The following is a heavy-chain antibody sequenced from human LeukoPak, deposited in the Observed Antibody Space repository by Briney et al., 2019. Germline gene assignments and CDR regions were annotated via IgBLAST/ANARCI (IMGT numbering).Heavy chain of an antibody. CDR2: ISGSGGST. J-gene: IGHJ4*02. CDR3: ARFWSGYYFDY. V-gene: IGHV3-23*01. D-gene: IGHD3-3*01. Sequence: GGSLRLSCAASGFTFSTYAMSWVRQAPGKGLEWVSSISGSGGSTFYADSVKGRFTISRDNSKNTLYLQMNSLRAEDTAVYYCARFWSGYYFDYWGQGTLVTVSS. CDR1: GFTFSTYA.